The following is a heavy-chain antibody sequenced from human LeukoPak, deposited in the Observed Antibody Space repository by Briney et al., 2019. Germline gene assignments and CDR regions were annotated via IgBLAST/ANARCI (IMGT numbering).Heavy chain of an antibody. Sequence: SETLSLTCTVSGGSTNSYYWSWIRQPAGKGLEWIGRIYSSGSTNYNPSLRSRVSMSVDTSKNQFSLKLTSVTAADTAVYYCARGGKATVVTMWGQGILVTVSS. D-gene: IGHD4-23*01. V-gene: IGHV4-4*07. CDR2: IYSSGST. CDR3: ARGGKATVVTM. J-gene: IGHJ4*02. CDR1: GGSTNSYY.